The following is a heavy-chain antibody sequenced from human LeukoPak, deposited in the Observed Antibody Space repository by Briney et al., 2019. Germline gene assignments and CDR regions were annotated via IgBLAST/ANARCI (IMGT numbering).Heavy chain of an antibody. Sequence: SETLSLTCAVYGGTFSGYYWSWIRQPPGEGLVWIAENNHSGSTNYNPTLKTRVTISVDTSKDQFSLKLSSVTAADKAVYYCARGARFSGAYYFDYRGKGSQVTVSS. V-gene: IGHV4-34*01. J-gene: IGHJ4*02. D-gene: IGHD3-3*01. CDR3: ARGARFSGAYYFDY. CDR2: NNHSGST. CDR1: GGTFSGYY.